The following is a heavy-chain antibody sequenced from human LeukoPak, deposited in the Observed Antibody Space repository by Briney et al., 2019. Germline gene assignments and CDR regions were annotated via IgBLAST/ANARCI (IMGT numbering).Heavy chain of an antibody. Sequence: GGSLRLSCAASGYRFSSYAMSWVRQAPGKGLEWVSAISGSGVSTYYADSVKGRFTVSRDNSKNTLYLQMSSLRAEDTAVYYCAKDERNWNYNLASQTYDWGQGTLVTVSS. D-gene: IGHD1-7*01. CDR3: AKDERNWNYNLASQTYD. J-gene: IGHJ4*02. V-gene: IGHV3-23*01. CDR2: ISGSGVST. CDR1: GYRFSSYA.